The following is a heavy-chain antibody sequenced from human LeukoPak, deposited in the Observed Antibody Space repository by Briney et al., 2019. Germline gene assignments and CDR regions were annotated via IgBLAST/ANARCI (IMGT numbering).Heavy chain of an antibody. CDR3: AREWYEDY. CDR2: ISSRGNYI. V-gene: IGHV3-21*01. J-gene: IGHJ4*02. Sequence: GGPLRLSCAASGFTFSSYSMNWVRQAPGKGLEWVSSISSRGNYIFYADSVKGRFTVSRDNAKNSLYLQINSLRAEDTAVYYCAREWYEDYWGQGTVVTVSS. CDR1: GFTFSSYS. D-gene: IGHD2-15*01.